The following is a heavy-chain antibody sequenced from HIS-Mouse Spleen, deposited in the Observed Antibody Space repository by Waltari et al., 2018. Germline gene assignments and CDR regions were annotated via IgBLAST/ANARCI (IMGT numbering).Heavy chain of an antibody. J-gene: IGHJ4*02. Sequence: QVQLQESGPGLVKPSQTLSLPCTVSGCPITSGGSSWSWIRQHPGKGLEWIGYIYYSGSTYYNPSLKSRVTISVDTSKNQFSLKLSSVTAADTAVYYCARDRSSGSLDYWGQGTLVTVSS. CDR2: IYYSGST. V-gene: IGHV4-31*03. CDR1: GCPITSGGSS. D-gene: IGHD1-26*01. CDR3: ARDRSSGSLDY.